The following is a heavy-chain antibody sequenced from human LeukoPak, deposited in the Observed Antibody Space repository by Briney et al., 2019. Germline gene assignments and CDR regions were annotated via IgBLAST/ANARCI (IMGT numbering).Heavy chain of an antibody. Sequence: SETLSLTCTVSGYSISSGYYWGWIRQPPGKGLEWIGSISYGGSTYYNPSLKSRVTISVDTSKNQFSLKLSSVAAADTAVYYCARVPYSGSYRSESDAFDIWGQGTMVTVSS. D-gene: IGHD1-26*01. CDR1: GYSISSGYY. CDR2: ISYGGST. V-gene: IGHV4-38-2*02. J-gene: IGHJ3*02. CDR3: ARVPYSGSYRSESDAFDI.